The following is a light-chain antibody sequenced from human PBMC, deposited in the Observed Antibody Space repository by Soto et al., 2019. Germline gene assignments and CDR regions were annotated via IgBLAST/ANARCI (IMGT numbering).Light chain of an antibody. V-gene: IGKV1-9*01. CDR3: QQLNSYPLM. CDR2: AAS. Sequence: DIQMTQSPSFLSASVGDRVTITCRASQGISSYLAWYQQKPGKAPKLLIYAASTLQSGVPSRFSGSGSGTEFTLTISSLQPEDLATYYCQQLNSYPLMFGQGTKVDIK. J-gene: IGKJ1*01. CDR1: QGISSY.